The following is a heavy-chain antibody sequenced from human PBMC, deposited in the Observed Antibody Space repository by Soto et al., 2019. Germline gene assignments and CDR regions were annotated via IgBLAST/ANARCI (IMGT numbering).Heavy chain of an antibody. D-gene: IGHD6-13*01. CDR2: IYPGDSDT. Sequence: GESLKISCKGSGYSFTSYWIGWVRQMPGKGLEWMGIIYPGDSDTRYSPSFQGQVTISADKSISTAYLQWSSLKASDTAVYYCAGPQGVDSSSWYVPPDYYYYGMDVWGQGTTVTVSS. V-gene: IGHV5-51*01. CDR1: GYSFTSYW. J-gene: IGHJ6*02. CDR3: AGPQGVDSSSWYVPPDYYYYGMDV.